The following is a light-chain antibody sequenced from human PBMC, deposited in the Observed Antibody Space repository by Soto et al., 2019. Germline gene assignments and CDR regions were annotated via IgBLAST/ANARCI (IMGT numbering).Light chain of an antibody. J-gene: IGKJ4*01. CDR3: QQRVSRSPLT. CDR1: QSVSSSY. CDR2: DAS. V-gene: IGKV3-11*01. Sequence: EVVLTQSPCTLSLSPGERATLSCMASQSVSSSYLAWYQQKPGQAPRLLIYDASNRANGIPARFSGSGSGTDFSLTIISREPEEYAIYYCQQRVSRSPLTFGGGTKVDIK.